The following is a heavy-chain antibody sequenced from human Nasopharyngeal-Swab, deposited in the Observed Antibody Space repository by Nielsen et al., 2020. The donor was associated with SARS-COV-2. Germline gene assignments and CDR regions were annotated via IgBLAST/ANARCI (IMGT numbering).Heavy chain of an antibody. CDR2: ISRSSSYT. V-gene: IGHV3-11*06. Sequence: GESLKISCAASGFTFSDYYMSWIRQAPGKGLEWVSSISRSSSYTNYADSVKGRFTISRDNAKNSLYLQMNSLRAEDTAVYYCARSRITIFGVVIGAFDIWGQGTMVTVSS. J-gene: IGHJ3*02. CDR3: ARSRITIFGVVIGAFDI. CDR1: GFTFSDYY. D-gene: IGHD3-3*01.